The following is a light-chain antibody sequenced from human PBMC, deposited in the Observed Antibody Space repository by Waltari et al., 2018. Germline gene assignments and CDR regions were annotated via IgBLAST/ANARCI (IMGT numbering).Light chain of an antibody. Sequence: QSVLTQPRSVSGSPGQSVTISFTGTSSDVGGYNYATWYQQHPGKGHKLMIYDVSKRPSGVPDRFSGSKSGNTASLTISGLQAEDEADYYCCSYAGSYSFVFGTGTKVTVL. CDR1: SSDVGGYNY. J-gene: IGLJ1*01. CDR3: CSYAGSYSFV. V-gene: IGLV2-11*01. CDR2: DVS.